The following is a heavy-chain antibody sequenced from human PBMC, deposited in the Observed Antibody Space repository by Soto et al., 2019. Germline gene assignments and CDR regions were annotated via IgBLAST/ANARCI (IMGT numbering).Heavy chain of an antibody. D-gene: IGHD6-19*01. Sequence: EASVKVSCKASGGTFSSYTISWVRQAPGQGLEWMGRIISILGIVNYAQKFQGRVTITADKSTSTAYMELSSLRSEDTAVYYCAREHSGGYFDLWGRGTLVTV. J-gene: IGHJ2*01. CDR1: GGTFSSYT. CDR3: AREHSGGYFDL. V-gene: IGHV1-69*04. CDR2: IISILGIV.